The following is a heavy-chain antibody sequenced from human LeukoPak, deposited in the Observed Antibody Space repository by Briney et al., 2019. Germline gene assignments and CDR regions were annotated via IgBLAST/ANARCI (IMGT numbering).Heavy chain of an antibody. D-gene: IGHD3-22*01. CDR3: ARDRLYYYDSSGYYQTPDY. V-gene: IGHV1-69*04. J-gene: IGHJ4*02. CDR1: GGTFSSYA. Sequence: SVKVSCKAPGGTFSSYAISWVRQAPGQGHEWMGRIIPIFGIANYAQKFQGRVTITADKSTSTAYMELSSLRSEDTAVYYCARDRLYYYDSSGYYQTPDYWGQGTLVTVSS. CDR2: IIPIFGIA.